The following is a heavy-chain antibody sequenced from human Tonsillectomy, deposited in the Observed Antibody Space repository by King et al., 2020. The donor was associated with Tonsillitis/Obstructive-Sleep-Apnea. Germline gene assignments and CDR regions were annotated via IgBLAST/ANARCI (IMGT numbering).Heavy chain of an antibody. J-gene: IGHJ6*02. D-gene: IGHD6-6*01. V-gene: IGHV3-30-3*01. CDR3: ARYPSSSYSSSSETYYSGMVV. Sequence: VQLVESGGGVVQPGRSLRLSCAVSEFTFRSYALHWVRQATGKGLEWLAVISYDGSNEFYADVVKGRFTISRDKSKNTLFLQMNSLRTEDTAVYYCARYPSSSYSSSSETYYSGMVVWGPGTPVTLSS. CDR2: ISYDGSNE. CDR1: EFTFRSYA.